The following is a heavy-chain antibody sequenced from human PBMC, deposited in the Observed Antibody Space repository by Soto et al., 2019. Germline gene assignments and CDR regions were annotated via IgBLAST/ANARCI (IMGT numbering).Heavy chain of an antibody. J-gene: IGHJ4*02. CDR3: ARTKYGDYADY. CDR2: IYYSGST. D-gene: IGHD4-17*01. V-gene: IGHV4-59*01. CDR1: GGSISSYY. Sequence: SETLSLTCTVSGGSISSYYWSWIRQPPGKGLEWIGYIYYSGSTNYNPSLKSRVTISVDTSKNQFSLKLSSVTAADTAVYYCARTKYGDYADYWGQGTLVTVSS.